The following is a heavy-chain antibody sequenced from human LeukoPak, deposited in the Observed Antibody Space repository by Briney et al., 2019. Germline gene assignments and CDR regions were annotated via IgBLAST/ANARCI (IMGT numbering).Heavy chain of an antibody. V-gene: IGHV3-23*01. CDR1: GFTFSSYA. Sequence: GGSLRLSCAASGFTFSSYAMSWVRQAPGKGLEWVSAISGGGGSTYYADSVKGRFTISRDNSKNTLYPQMNSLSAEDTAVYYCATGDCSSTSCYFLYWGQGTLVTVSS. CDR3: ATGDCSSTSCYFLY. CDR2: ISGGGGST. D-gene: IGHD2-2*01. J-gene: IGHJ4*02.